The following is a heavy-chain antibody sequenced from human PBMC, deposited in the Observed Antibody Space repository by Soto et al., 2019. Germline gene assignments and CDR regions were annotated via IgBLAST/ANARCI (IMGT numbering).Heavy chain of an antibody. J-gene: IGHJ4*02. CDR3: AAGYSSGWYDY. D-gene: IGHD6-19*01. CDR1: GGTFSSYA. CDR2: VIPIFGTA. V-gene: IGHV1-69*01. Sequence: QVQLVQSGAEVKKPGSSVKVSCKASGGTFSSYAISWVRQAPGQGLEWMGGVIPIFGTANYAQKFQGRVKNTADESTSTDYMEQSSLRSEDTAVYYCAAGYSSGWYDYWGQGNLVTVSS.